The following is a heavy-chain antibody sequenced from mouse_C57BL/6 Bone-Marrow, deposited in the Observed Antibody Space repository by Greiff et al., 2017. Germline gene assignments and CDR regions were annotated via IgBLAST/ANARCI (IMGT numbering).Heavy chain of an antibody. Sequence: QVHVKQPGAELVKPGASVKLSCKASGYTFTSYWMHWVKQRPGQGLEWIGMIHPNSGSTNYNEKFKSKATLTVDKSSSTAYMQLSSLTSEDSAVYYCARTDSNYGWYFDVWGTGTTVTVSS. CDR1: GYTFTSYW. J-gene: IGHJ1*03. CDR2: IHPNSGST. CDR3: ARTDSNYGWYFDV. D-gene: IGHD2-5*01. V-gene: IGHV1-64*01.